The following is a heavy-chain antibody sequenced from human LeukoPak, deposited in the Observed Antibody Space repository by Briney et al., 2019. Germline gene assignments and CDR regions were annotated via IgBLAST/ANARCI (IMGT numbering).Heavy chain of an antibody. J-gene: IGHJ5*02. CDR1: GDSVSSNSAA. V-gene: IGHV6-1*01. CDR3: ARAPDLGYCSSTSCYRPNWFDP. CDR2: TYYRSKCYN. D-gene: IGHD2-2*01. Sequence: SQTLSLTCAISGDSVSSNSAAWNWIRQSPSRGLEWLGRTYYRSKCYNDYAVSVKSRITINPDTSKNQFSLQLNSVTPEDTAVYYCARAPDLGYCSSTSCYRPNWFDPWSQGTLVTVSS.